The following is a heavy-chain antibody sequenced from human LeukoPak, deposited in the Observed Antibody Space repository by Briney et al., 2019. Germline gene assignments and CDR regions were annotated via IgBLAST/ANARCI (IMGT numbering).Heavy chain of an antibody. CDR1: GGTFSSSA. J-gene: IGHJ6*02. D-gene: IGHD2-21*02. CDR2: IIPILGIA. V-gene: IGHV1-69*04. Sequence: GSSVKVSCKASGGTFSSSAISWVRQAPGQGLEWMGRIIPILGIANYAQKFQGRVTITADKSTSTAYVELSSLRSEDTAVYYCARCVCGDCPYGMDVWGQGTTVTVSS. CDR3: ARCVCGDCPYGMDV.